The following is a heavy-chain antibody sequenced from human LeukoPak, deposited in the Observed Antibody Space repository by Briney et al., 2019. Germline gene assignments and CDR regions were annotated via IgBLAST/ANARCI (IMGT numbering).Heavy chain of an antibody. D-gene: IGHD6-13*01. CDR3: ARHAPIAAAGLSHFDY. J-gene: IGHJ4*02. Sequence: PSETLSLTCTVSGGSLGTYYWSWIRQPPGKGLEWIGYIYYSGSTNYNPSLKSRVTISVDTSKNQFSLKLSSVTAADTAVYYCARHAPIAAAGLSHFDYWGQGTLVTVSS. CDR1: GGSLGTYY. V-gene: IGHV4-59*08. CDR2: IYYSGST.